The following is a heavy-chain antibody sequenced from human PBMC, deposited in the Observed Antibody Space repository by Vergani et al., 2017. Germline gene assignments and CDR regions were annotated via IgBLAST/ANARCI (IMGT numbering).Heavy chain of an antibody. CDR1: GGSFSGYY. CDR3: ASGRWLHRSGS. V-gene: IGHV4-34*01. Sequence: QVQLQQWGAGLLKPSETLSLTCAVSGGSFSGYYWSWIRQPPGKGLEWIGEINHSGSTNYNPSLKSRVTISVDTSKNQFSLKLSSVTAADTAVYYCASGRWLHRSGSWGQGTLVTVSS. D-gene: IGHD5-24*01. CDR2: INHSGST. J-gene: IGHJ4*02.